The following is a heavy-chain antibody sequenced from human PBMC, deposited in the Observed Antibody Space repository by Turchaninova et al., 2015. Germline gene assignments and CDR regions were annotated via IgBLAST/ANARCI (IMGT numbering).Heavy chain of an antibody. CDR1: VFTFNHFG. CDR2: IPHDGRHK. CDR3: AKRGPWPSDPVDGFDI. J-gene: IGHJ3*02. Sequence: QVQLVESGEGVVQRGRSRRLSCTASVFTFNHFGLHWVRQAPGEGLEWVAVIPHDGRHKHYANSVKDRFTISRDNSKYTLSLQMNSLTPEDTALYYCAKRGPWPSDPVDGFDIWGQGAMVVVSS. V-gene: IGHV3-30*18. D-gene: IGHD2-2*01.